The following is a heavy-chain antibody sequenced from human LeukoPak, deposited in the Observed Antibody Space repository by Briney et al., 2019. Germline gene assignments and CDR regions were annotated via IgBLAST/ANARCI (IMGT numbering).Heavy chain of an antibody. CDR1: GYTFTSYG. V-gene: IGHV1-46*01. J-gene: IGHJ6*03. CDR3: ARDGGYGGLDYMDV. Sequence: ASVKVSCKASGYTFTSYGISWVRQAPGQGLEWMGIINPSGGSTSYAQKFQGRVTMTRDTSTSTVYMELSSLRSEDTAEYYCARDGGYGGLDYMDVWGKGTTVTVSS. CDR2: INPSGGST. D-gene: IGHD4-23*01.